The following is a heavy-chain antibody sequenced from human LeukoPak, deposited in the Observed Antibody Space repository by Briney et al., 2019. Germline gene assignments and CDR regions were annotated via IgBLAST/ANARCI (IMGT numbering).Heavy chain of an antibody. CDR3: AKWGDYDVLTGYYVSDY. CDR2: ITGSGGNT. Sequence: GGSLRLSCAASGFTFSNYAMSWVRHAPGKGLEWVSSITGSGGNTYYADSVKGRFTISRDNSKNTVFLQMNSLRAEETAVYYCAKWGDYDVLTGYYVSDYWGQGTLVTVSS. J-gene: IGHJ4*02. V-gene: IGHV3-23*01. CDR1: GFTFSNYA. D-gene: IGHD3-9*01.